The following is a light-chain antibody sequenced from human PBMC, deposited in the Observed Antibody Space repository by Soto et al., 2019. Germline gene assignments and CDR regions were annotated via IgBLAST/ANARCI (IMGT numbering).Light chain of an antibody. V-gene: IGKV4-1*01. CDR2: WAS. J-gene: IGKJ4*01. CDR3: QQYYSTPLT. Sequence: DIVMTQSPDSLAVSLGERATINCKSSQSVLYSSNNRNYLAWYQQKPGQPPKLLIYWASTRESGVPDRFSGSGSGTDFTLTISSLQAEDVAVYYCQQYYSTPLTFGGGTTVDI. CDR1: QSVLYSSNNRNY.